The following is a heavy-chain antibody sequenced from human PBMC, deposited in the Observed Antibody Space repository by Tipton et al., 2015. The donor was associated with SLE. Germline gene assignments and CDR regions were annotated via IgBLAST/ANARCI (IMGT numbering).Heavy chain of an antibody. CDR2: ISSSGNII. CDR3: ARDLAHYYDSSGYHH. CDR1: GFTFSDYY. D-gene: IGHD3-22*01. V-gene: IGHV3-11*04. J-gene: IGHJ5*02. Sequence: SLRLSCTASGFTFSDYYMSWIRQAPGKGLEWVSYISSSGNIIYYADSVKGRFTISRDNAKNTLYLQMNSLRAEDTAVYYCARDLAHYYDSSGYHHWGQGTLVTVSS.